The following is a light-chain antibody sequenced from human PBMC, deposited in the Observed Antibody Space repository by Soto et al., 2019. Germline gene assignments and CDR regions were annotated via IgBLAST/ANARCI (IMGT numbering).Light chain of an antibody. CDR3: AAWDDSLSARV. CDR2: RNN. V-gene: IGLV1-47*01. J-gene: IGLJ3*02. Sequence: QSVLTQPPSASGTPGQRVTISCSGSSSNIGSNYVYWYQQLPGTAPKLLIYRNNQRPSGVPDRFSGSKSGTSASLAISGLPSEDEADYYCAAWDDSLSARVFGGGTKLTVL. CDR1: SSNIGSNY.